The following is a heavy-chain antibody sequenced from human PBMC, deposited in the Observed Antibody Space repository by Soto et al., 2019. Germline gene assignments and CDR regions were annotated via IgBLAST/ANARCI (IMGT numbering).Heavy chain of an antibody. V-gene: IGHV3-15*01. CDR1: RFTFSNAW. Sequence: EVQLVESGGDFVKPGGSLRISCAASRFTFSNAWMSWVRQAPGKGLEWVGLIKTTTDGGTTDYAAPVKGRFSILRDDSKNTVYLQMNSLKTEDTGVYYYIAPYDFWSGLHYYYYYGMDVWGQGTTVTVSS. J-gene: IGHJ6*02. CDR2: IKTTTDGGTT. D-gene: IGHD3-3*01. CDR3: IAPYDFWSGLHYYYYYGMDV.